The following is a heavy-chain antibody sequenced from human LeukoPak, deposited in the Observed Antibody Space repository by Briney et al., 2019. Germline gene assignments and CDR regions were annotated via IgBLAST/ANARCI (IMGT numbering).Heavy chain of an antibody. J-gene: IGHJ4*02. Sequence: SETLSLTCTVSGGSISSYYWSWIRQPPGKGLQWIGYIFYSGGTNYNPSLKSRATISVDASKNQFSLKLNSVTAADTAVYYCAREGEAASRGYDYWGQGTLVTVSS. D-gene: IGHD3-16*01. CDR3: AREGEAASRGYDY. CDR1: GGSISSYY. CDR2: IFYSGGT. V-gene: IGHV4-59*12.